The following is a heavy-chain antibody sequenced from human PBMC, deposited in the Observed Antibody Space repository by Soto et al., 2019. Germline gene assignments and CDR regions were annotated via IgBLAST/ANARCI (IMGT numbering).Heavy chain of an antibody. V-gene: IGHV3-64*04. J-gene: IGHJ4*02. CDR2: ISDTGGYT. Sequence: PGGSLRLSCSASGFTFSSFAMHWVRQAPGKGLEYISSISDTGGYTPYADSVKGRFTISRDNSKNTLYLQMDSLRAADTAVYYCAKVSEGSMITFGGVIAYWGQGTLVTVSS. D-gene: IGHD3-16*02. CDR1: GFTFSSFA. CDR3: AKVSEGSMITFGGVIAY.